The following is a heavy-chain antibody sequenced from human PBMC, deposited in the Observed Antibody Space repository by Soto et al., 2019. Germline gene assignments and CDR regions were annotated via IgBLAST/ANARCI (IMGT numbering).Heavy chain of an antibody. D-gene: IGHD3-16*01. CDR3: ASLSYDYVQGRGMDV. V-gene: IGHV4-30-2*06. CDR2: IYPTGST. Sequence: SETLSLTCTVSGGSITSGGYSWSWIRQSPGKGLEWIGYIYPTGSTYYNPSLKNRVAISIDTSQNQFSLQLTSVTAADTAVYYCASLSYDYVQGRGMDVWGQGTTVTVSS. CDR1: GGSITSGGYS. J-gene: IGHJ6*02.